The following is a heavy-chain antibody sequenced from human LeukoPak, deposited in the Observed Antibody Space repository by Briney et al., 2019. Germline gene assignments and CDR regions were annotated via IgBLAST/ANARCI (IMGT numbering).Heavy chain of an antibody. D-gene: IGHD4-17*01. J-gene: IGHJ1*01. CDR1: GFTFSSYA. CDR2: ISGSGGST. CDR3: AKDSPSCGDNTEDYFQH. Sequence: GGSLRLSCAASGFTFSSYAMSWVRQAPGKGLEWVSAISGSGGSTYYADSVKGRFTISRDNSKNTLYLQMNSLRAEDTAVYYCAKDSPSCGDNTEDYFQHWGQGTLVTVSS. V-gene: IGHV3-23*01.